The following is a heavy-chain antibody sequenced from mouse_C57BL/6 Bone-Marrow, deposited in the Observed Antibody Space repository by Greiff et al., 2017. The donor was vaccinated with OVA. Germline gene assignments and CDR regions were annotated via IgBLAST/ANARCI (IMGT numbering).Heavy chain of an antibody. CDR2: IDPENGDT. Sequence: VQLQQSGAELVRPGASVKLSCTASGFNIKDDYMHWVKQRPEQGLEWIGWIDPENGDTEYASKFQGQATITADTSSNTAYLQLSSLTSEDTAVYYCTTSFYGSTPAFDVWGTGTTVTVSS. CDR3: TTSFYGSTPAFDV. V-gene: IGHV14-4*01. J-gene: IGHJ1*03. CDR1: GFNIKDDY. D-gene: IGHD1-1*01.